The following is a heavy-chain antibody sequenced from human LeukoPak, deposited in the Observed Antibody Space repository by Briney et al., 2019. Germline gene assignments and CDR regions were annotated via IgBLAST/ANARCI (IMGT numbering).Heavy chain of an antibody. D-gene: IGHD1-26*01. CDR3: ASGWELRRGDAFDI. CDR1: GGSISSSSYY. J-gene: IGHJ3*02. V-gene: IGHV4-39*01. CDR2: IYYSGST. Sequence: PSETLSLTCTVSGGSISSSSYYWGWLRQPPGKGLEWIGSIYYSGSTYYNPSLKSRVTISVDTSKNQFSLKLSSMTAADTAVYYCASGWELRRGDAFDIWGQGTMVTVSS.